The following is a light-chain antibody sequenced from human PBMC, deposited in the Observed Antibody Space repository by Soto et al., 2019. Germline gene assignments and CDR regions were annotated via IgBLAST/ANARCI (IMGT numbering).Light chain of an antibody. CDR2: EVT. Sequence: QSVLTQPASVSGSPGQSITISCTGTNSDVGGYNYVSWYQQHPGRAPKVMIYEVTKRPAGASIRFSGSKSGNTASLSISGLQSEDEADYYCSPFTSSKTWVFGGGTKLTVL. CDR3: SPFTSSKTWV. V-gene: IGLV2-14*01. CDR1: NSDVGGYNY. J-gene: IGLJ3*02.